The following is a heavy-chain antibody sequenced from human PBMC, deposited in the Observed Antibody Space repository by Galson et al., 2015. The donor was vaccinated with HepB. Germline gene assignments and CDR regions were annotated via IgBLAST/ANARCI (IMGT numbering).Heavy chain of an antibody. CDR2: ISSSSSYI. V-gene: IGHV3-21*01. Sequence: SLRLSCAASGFTFSSYSMNWVRQAPGKGLEWVSSISSSSSYIYYADSVKGRFTISRDNAKNSLYLQMNSLRAEDTAVYYCARSRGGRSGYENWGQGTLVTVSS. J-gene: IGHJ4*02. CDR3: ARSRGGRSGYEN. CDR1: GFTFSSYS. D-gene: IGHD5-12*01.